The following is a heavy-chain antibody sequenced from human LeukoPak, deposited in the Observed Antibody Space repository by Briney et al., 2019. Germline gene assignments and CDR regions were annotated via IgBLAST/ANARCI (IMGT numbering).Heavy chain of an antibody. V-gene: IGHV4-34*01. J-gene: IGHJ4*02. CDR3: ARPRRYCTNGVCSRNFDY. D-gene: IGHD2-8*01. Sequence: ETLSLTCAVYGGSFSGYYWSWIRQPPGKGLEWIGEINHSGSTNYNPSLKSRVTISVDTSKNQFSLKLSSVTAADTAVYYCARPRRYCTNGVCSRNFDYWGQGTLVTVSS. CDR2: INHSGST. CDR1: GGSFSGYY.